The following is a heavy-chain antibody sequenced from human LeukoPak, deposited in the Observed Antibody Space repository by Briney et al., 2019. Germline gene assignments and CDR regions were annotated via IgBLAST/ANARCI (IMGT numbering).Heavy chain of an antibody. J-gene: IGHJ5*02. D-gene: IGHD4-17*01. CDR2: INRSGST. CDR1: GGSLSGYY. V-gene: IGHV4-34*01. Sequence: SETLSLTCGVFGGSLSGYYWSWIRQPPGKGLEWIGEINRSGSTYYNPSLKSRVTISVDTSKNQFSLKLSSVTAADTAVYYCAREDYAPYNWFDPWGQGTLVTVSS. CDR3: AREDYAPYNWFDP.